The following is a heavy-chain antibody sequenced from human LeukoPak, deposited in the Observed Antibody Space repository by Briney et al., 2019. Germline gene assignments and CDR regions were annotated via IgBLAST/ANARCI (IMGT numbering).Heavy chain of an antibody. CDR2: INQDGSVK. D-gene: IGHD6-6*01. Sequence: GGSLRLSCAASGFTFSNYWMNWVRQAPGKGLEWVANINQDGSVKYFVDSVKGRFTISRDNAKSLVYLQMNSLRAEDTAVYNCARIGYSSSSLDFWGRGTLVTVSS. CDR3: ARIGYSSSSLDF. V-gene: IGHV3-7*03. J-gene: IGHJ4*02. CDR1: GFTFSNYW.